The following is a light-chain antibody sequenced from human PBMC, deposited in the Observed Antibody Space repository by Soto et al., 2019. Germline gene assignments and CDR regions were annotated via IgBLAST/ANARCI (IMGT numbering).Light chain of an antibody. Sequence: SYELTQPPPVSVSPGQTASITCGGYNIGTKSVHWYQQRPGQAPVLVVYDDKKRRAGIPERFSGSNSGNTATLTISRVETGDEADYYCQVCERFSDHNFVFGDGTKVTVL. CDR1: NIGTKS. CDR2: DDK. V-gene: IGLV3-21*02. J-gene: IGLJ1*01. CDR3: QVCERFSDHNFV.